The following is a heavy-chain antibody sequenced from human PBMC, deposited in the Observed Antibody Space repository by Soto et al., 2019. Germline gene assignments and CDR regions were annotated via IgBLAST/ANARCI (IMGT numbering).Heavy chain of an antibody. Sequence: SLKISCKGSGYSFTSYWIGWVRQMPGKGLEWMGIIYPGDSDTRYSPSFQGQVTISADKSISTAYLQWSSLKASDTAMYYCARQTRTRYYYYYYGMDVWGQGTTVTVSS. V-gene: IGHV5-51*01. CDR2: IYPGDSDT. D-gene: IGHD2-2*01. CDR3: ARQTRTRYYYYYYGMDV. J-gene: IGHJ6*02. CDR1: GYSFTSYW.